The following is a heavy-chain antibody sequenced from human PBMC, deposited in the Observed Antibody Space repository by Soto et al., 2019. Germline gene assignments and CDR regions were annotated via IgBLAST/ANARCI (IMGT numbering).Heavy chain of an antibody. V-gene: IGHV1-3*01. J-gene: IGHJ3*02. D-gene: IGHD2-15*01. CDR3: ARVYCRGGSCYSRGYAFDI. CDR2: INAGNGNT. CDR1: GYTFTSYA. Sequence: ASVKVSCKASGYTFTSYAMHWVRQAPGQRLEWMGWINAGNGNTKYSQKFQGRVTITRDTSASTAYMELSSLRSEDTAVYYCARVYCRGGSCYSRGYAFDIWGQGTMVTVAS.